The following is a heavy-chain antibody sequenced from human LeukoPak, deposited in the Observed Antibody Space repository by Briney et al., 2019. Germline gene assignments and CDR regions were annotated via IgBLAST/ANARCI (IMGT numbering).Heavy chain of an antibody. J-gene: IGHJ4*02. V-gene: IGHV3-53*01. Sequence: HPGGSLRLSCAASGFSVSSNYMTWVRQAPGKRLEWVSIIYSDYSGGSTYYADSVKGRFTISRDNSKNMLYLQMNSLRAEDTAVYSCARGTVTAPDYWGQGTLVTVSS. CDR1: GFSVSSNY. D-gene: IGHD2-21*02. CDR2: IYSDYSGGST. CDR3: ARGTVTAPDY.